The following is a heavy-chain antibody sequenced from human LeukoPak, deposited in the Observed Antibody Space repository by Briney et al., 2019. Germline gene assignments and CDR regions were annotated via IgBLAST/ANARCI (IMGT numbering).Heavy chain of an antibody. CDR2: MNPHSGTT. D-gene: IGHD7-27*01. CDR3: ARGWGSGWFDP. J-gene: IGHJ5*02. CDR1: GYTFTSYD. V-gene: IGHV1-8*01. Sequence: ASVTVSCKASGYTFTSYDINWVGQATGQGLEWMGWMNPHSGTTGYAQKFQGRVTMTRNNSISTAYMELSSLRSEDTAVYYCARGWGSGWFDPWGQGTLVTVSS.